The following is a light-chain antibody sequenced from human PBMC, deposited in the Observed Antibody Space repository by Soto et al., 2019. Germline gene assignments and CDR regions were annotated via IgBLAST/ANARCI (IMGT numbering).Light chain of an antibody. CDR1: QSVGSTY. CDR2: GTC. Sequence: EIVLTQSPRTLSLSPGERATHSCRASQSVGSTYLAWYQQKPGQAPRLLIYGTCSRAIGIPDRFSGSGSATDVTLTISRLEPEDFAVYYCQQYGDTPWTFGQGTKVDIK. J-gene: IGKJ1*01. V-gene: IGKV3-20*01. CDR3: QQYGDTPWT.